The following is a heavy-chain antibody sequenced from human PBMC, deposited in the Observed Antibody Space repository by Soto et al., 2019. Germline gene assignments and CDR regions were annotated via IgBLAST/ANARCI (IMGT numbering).Heavy chain of an antibody. V-gene: IGHV4-30-2*01. CDR3: ARAPCSGSTCPPAAFDI. CDR2: IYRTGHT. J-gene: IGHJ3*02. D-gene: IGHD3-3*01. CDR1: GDSVSSGDYS. Sequence: QLQLQESDSGLVKPSQTLSLTCAVSGDSVSSGDYSWNWIRQPPGKGLEWIGYIYRTGHTYYNPSLKRRVTIAVDRSKNQFSLKVTSVTAADTAVYYCARAPCSGSTCPPAAFDIWGQGSMVTVSS.